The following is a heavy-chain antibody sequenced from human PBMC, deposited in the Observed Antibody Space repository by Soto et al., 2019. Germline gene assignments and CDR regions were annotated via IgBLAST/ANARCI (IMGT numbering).Heavy chain of an antibody. J-gene: IGHJ6*02. CDR3: ARRMGVGYCSSTSCLCGMDV. Sequence: PTLSLTCAISGDSVSSNSGAWNWIRQSPSRGLEWLGRTYYRSKWYNDYAVSVKSRITINPDTSKNQFSLQLNSVTPEDTAVYYCARRMGVGYCSSTSCLCGMDVWGQGTTVTVSS. CDR1: GDSVSSNSGA. V-gene: IGHV6-1*01. D-gene: IGHD2-2*01. CDR2: TYYRSKWYN.